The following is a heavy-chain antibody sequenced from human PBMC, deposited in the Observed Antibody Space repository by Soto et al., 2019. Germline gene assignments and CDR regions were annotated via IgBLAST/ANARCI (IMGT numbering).Heavy chain of an antibody. J-gene: IGHJ3*02. CDR3: PRLQVNSYGIPDAFDI. Sequence: EVQLVESGGGLVQPGGSLRLSCAASGFTVSSNYMSWVRQAPGKGLEWVSVIYSGGSTYYADSVKGRFTISRHNSKNTLYLQMNSLRAEDTAVYYCPRLQVNSYGIPDAFDIWGQGTMVTVSS. D-gene: IGHD5-18*01. CDR1: GFTVSSNY. CDR2: IYSGGST. V-gene: IGHV3-53*04.